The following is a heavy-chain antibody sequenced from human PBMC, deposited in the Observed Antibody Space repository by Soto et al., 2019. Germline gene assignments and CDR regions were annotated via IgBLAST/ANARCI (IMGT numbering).Heavy chain of an antibody. CDR2: IIPIFGTA. CDR3: ARDRGPGSGYYPYWFDP. CDR1: GGTFSSYA. V-gene: IGHV1-69*12. Sequence: QVQLVQSGAEVKKPGSSVKVSCKASGGTFSSYAISWVRQAPGQGLEWMGEIIPIFGTANYAQKFQGRVPITADESTSTAYRELSSLRSEDTAVYYCARDRGPGSGYYPYWFDPWGQGPLVTVSS. J-gene: IGHJ5*02. D-gene: IGHD3-22*01.